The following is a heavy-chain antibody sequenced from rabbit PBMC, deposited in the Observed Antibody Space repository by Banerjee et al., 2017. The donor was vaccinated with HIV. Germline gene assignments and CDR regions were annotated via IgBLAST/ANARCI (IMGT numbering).Heavy chain of an antibody. V-gene: IGHV1S45*01. CDR3: ARYHAYAAYDDATANL. J-gene: IGHJ4*01. CDR2: IYAGSSGST. CDR1: GFSFSSNYW. D-gene: IGHD6-1*01. Sequence: QEQLVESGGGLVQPEGSLTLTCTASGFSFSSNYWMCWVRQAPGKGLEWIACIYAGSSGSTYYASWAKGRFTISKTSSTTGTLQMTSLTAADTATYFCARYHAYAAYDDATANLWGPGTLVTVS.